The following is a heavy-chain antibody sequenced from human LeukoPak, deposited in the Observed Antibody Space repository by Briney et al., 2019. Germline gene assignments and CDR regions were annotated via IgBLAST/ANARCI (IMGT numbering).Heavy chain of an antibody. CDR2: IWYDGSNK. CDR3: AREVGSTGAFDI. Sequence: GGSLRLSCAASGFTFSSYAMHWVRQAPGKGLEWVAVIWYDGSNKYYADSVKGRFTISRDNSKNTLYLQMNSLRAEDTAVYYCAREVGSTGAFDIWGQGTMVTVSS. V-gene: IGHV3-33*08. J-gene: IGHJ3*02. D-gene: IGHD1-26*01. CDR1: GFTFSSYA.